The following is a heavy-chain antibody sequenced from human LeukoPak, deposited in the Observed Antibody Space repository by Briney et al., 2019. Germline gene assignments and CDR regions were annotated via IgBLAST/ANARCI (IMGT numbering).Heavy chain of an antibody. V-gene: IGHV4-34*01. D-gene: IGHD5-12*01. Sequence: PSETLSLTCAVYGGSFSGYYWSWIRQPPGKGLEWIGEINHSGSTNYNPSLKSRVTISVDTSKNQFSLKLSSVTAADTAVYYCAREMGGYPFDYWGQGIQVTVSS. CDR2: INHSGST. J-gene: IGHJ4*02. CDR1: GGSFSGYY. CDR3: AREMGGYPFDY.